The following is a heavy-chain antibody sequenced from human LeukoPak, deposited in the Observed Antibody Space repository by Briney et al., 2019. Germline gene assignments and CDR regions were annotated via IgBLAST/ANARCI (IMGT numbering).Heavy chain of an antibody. J-gene: IGHJ5*02. Sequence: ASVTVSCKASGYTFTSYGISWVRQAPGQGPEWMGWISAYNGNTNYAQKLQGRVTMTTDTSTSTAYMELRSLRSDDTAVYYCARYRVRAAAGTRWFDPWGQGTLVTVSS. CDR3: ARYRVRAAAGTRWFDP. V-gene: IGHV1-18*01. CDR1: GYTFTSYG. D-gene: IGHD6-13*01. CDR2: ISAYNGNT.